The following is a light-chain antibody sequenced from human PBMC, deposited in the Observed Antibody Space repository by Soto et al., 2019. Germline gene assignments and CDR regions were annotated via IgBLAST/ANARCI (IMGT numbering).Light chain of an antibody. CDR1: QSLSSNY. Sequence: EIVLTQSPGTLSVSPGERASFSCRASQSLSSNYLAWYQQKPGQAPRILIFGASSRASGIPDRFSASGSGTDFTLTISRLEPEDFAVYFCQHYGGSPLTFGGGTKVEIK. J-gene: IGKJ4*01. CDR2: GAS. V-gene: IGKV3-20*01. CDR3: QHYGGSPLT.